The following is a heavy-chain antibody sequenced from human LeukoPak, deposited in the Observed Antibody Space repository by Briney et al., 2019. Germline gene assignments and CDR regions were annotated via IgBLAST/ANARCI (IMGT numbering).Heavy chain of an antibody. Sequence: GGSLRLSCAVSGFTFRSYWMHWVRQAPGKGLVWVSRISGDGSMTNYADSVKGRFTISRDNAKNTVYLQMNSLRAEDTAVYYCARYSSSSGGASHYLDYWGQGTLVTVSS. CDR1: GFTFRSYW. V-gene: IGHV3-74*01. CDR2: ISGDGSMT. CDR3: ARYSSSSGGASHYLDY. J-gene: IGHJ4*02. D-gene: IGHD6-6*01.